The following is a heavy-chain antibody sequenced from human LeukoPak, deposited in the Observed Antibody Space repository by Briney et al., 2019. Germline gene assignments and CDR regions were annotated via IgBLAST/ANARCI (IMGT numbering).Heavy chain of an antibody. CDR2: INAGSGNT. J-gene: IGHJ1*01. CDR3: ARDDYSWEGYFQH. D-gene: IGHD4-11*01. V-gene: IGHV1-3*01. Sequence: ASVKVSCKASGYTFTSYAMHWVRQAPGQRLEWMGWINAGSGNTRYSQKFQGRVTMTRDTSASTVYMDLSSLRSEDTAVYYCARDDYSWEGYFQHWGQGTLVTVSS. CDR1: GYTFTSYA.